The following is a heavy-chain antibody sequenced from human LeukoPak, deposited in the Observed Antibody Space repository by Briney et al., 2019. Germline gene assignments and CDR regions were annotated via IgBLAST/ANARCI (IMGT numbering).Heavy chain of an antibody. CDR2: ISGSGGST. V-gene: IGHV3-23*01. CDR3: AKNSRWFGGLENFDY. Sequence: GGSLRLSCAAPGFTFSSYAMSWVRQAPGKGLEWVSAISGSGGSTYYADSVKGRFTISRDNSKNTLYLQMNSLRAEDTAVYYCAKNSRWFGGLENFDYWGQGTLVTVSS. D-gene: IGHD3-10*01. J-gene: IGHJ4*02. CDR1: GFTFSSYA.